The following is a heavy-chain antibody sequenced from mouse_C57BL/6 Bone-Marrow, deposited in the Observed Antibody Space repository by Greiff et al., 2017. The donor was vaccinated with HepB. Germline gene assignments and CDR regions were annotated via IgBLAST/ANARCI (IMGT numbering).Heavy chain of an antibody. V-gene: IGHV1-80*01. CDR1: GYAFSSYW. J-gene: IGHJ2*01. CDR3: AGLPSDYYGSSLDY. CDR2: IYPGDGDT. D-gene: IGHD1-1*01. Sequence: VQLQQSGAELVKPGASVKISCKASGYAFSSYWMNWVKQRPGKGLEWIGQIYPGDGDTNYNGKFKGKATLTADKSSSTAYMQLSSLTSEDSAVYFCAGLPSDYYGSSLDYWGQGTTLTVSS.